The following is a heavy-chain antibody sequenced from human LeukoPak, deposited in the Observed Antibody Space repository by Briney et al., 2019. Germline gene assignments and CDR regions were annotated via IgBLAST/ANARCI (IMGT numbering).Heavy chain of an antibody. V-gene: IGHV4-31*02. J-gene: IGHJ4*02. CDR1: GFTFSDYY. CDR3: ARVGSYGYRYYFDY. CDR2: IYYSGST. Sequence: LRLSCAASGFTFSDYYWSWIRQHPGKGLEWIGYIYYSGSTYYNPSLKSRVTISVDTSKNQFSLKLSSVTAADTAVYYCARVGSYGYRYYFDYWGQGTLVTVSS. D-gene: IGHD5-18*01.